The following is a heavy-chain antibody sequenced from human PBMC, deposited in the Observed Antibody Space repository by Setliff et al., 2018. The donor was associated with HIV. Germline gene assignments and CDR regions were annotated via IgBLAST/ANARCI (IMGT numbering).Heavy chain of an antibody. CDR3: ARGPYYGSGSSWGY. Sequence: GASVKVSCKTSGGSFSSYDINWIRQAPGEGLEWMGRINPNTGGTNYAQKFLGRVTMTRDTSINTVYMELSRLRSDDTAVYYCARGPYYGSGSSWGYWGQGTLVTVSS. D-gene: IGHD3-10*01. V-gene: IGHV1-2*06. J-gene: IGHJ4*02. CDR1: GGSFSSYD. CDR2: INPNTGGT.